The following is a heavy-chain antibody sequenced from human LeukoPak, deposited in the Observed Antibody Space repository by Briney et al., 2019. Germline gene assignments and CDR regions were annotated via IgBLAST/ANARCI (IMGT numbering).Heavy chain of an antibody. J-gene: IGHJ4*02. CDR3: ARVRWDLSGSYCFDY. CDR1: GYTFTSYG. D-gene: IGHD3-10*01. V-gene: IGHV1-18*01. Sequence: GASVKVSCKASGYTFTSYGISWVRQAPGQGLEWMGWISAYNGNTNYAQKLQGRVTMTTDPSTSTAYMELRSLRSDDTAVYYCARVRWDLSGSYCFDYWGQGTLVTVSS. CDR2: ISAYNGNT.